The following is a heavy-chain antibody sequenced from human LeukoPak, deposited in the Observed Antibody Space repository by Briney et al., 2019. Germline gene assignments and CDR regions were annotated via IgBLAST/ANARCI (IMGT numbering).Heavy chain of an antibody. CDR3: ARGAVAGSGWFDP. Sequence: PSETLSLTCTVSGGSTSSSSYYWGWIRQPPGKGLEWIGSIYYSGSTYYNPSLKSRVTISVDTSKNQFSLKLSSVTAADTAVYYCARGAVAGSGWFDPWGQGTLVTVSS. CDR2: IYYSGST. D-gene: IGHD6-19*01. V-gene: IGHV4-39*07. J-gene: IGHJ5*02. CDR1: GGSTSSSSYY.